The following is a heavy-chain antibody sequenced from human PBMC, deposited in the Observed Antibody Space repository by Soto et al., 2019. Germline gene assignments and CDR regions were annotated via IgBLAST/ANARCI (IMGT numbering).Heavy chain of an antibody. D-gene: IGHD3-22*01. CDR3: ARSVLMDYYDSSGYPDY. CDR2: IYPGDSDT. V-gene: IGHV5-51*01. CDR1: GYSFTSYW. J-gene: IGHJ4*02. Sequence: GESLKISCKGSGYSFTSYWIGWVRQMPGKGLEWMGIIYPGDSDTRYSPPFQGQVTISADKSISTAYLQWSSLKASDTAMYYCARSVLMDYYDSSGYPDYWGQGTLVTVSS.